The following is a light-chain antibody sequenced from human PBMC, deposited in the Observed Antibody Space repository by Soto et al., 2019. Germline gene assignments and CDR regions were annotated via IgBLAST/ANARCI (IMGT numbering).Light chain of an antibody. Sequence: DIQMTQSPSTLSASVGHRVIITCRASQSISSWLAWYQQKPGKAPDLLIYRASTLKTGIPSRFSGSGSGTEFTLTISNLQPDDFATYYCQQYDRASWTFGPGTKVEIK. CDR2: RAS. V-gene: IGKV1-5*03. J-gene: IGKJ1*01. CDR1: QSISSW. CDR3: QQYDRASWT.